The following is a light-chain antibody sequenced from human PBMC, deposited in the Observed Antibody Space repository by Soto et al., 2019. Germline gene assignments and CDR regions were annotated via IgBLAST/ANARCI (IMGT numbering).Light chain of an antibody. CDR1: RDVSSY. Sequence: IQMTQSPSSLSATVGDRVTITCRASRDVSSYLVWYQQKPGKAPELLIYAASTLQSGVPLRFSGSGSGKEFTLTISSLQPEDFATYYCQQLSYYPRTFGQGTKLEI. CDR2: AAS. V-gene: IGKV1-9*01. J-gene: IGKJ2*01. CDR3: QQLSYYPRT.